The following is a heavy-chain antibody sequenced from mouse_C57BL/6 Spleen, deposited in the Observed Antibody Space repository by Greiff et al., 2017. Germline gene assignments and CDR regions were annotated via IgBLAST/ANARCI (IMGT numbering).Heavy chain of an antibody. CDR3: ASYYGSSYGYAMDY. D-gene: IGHD1-1*01. Sequence: VKLQQPGAELVKPGASVKLSCKASGYTFTSYWMQWVKQRPGQGLEWIGEIDPSDSYTNYNQKFKGKATLTVDTSSSAAYMQLSSLTSEDSAVYYGASYYGSSYGYAMDYWGQGTSVTVSS. V-gene: IGHV1-50*01. J-gene: IGHJ4*01. CDR2: IDPSDSYT. CDR1: GYTFTSYW.